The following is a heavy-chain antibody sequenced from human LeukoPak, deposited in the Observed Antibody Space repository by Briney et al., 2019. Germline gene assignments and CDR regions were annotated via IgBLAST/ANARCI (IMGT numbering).Heavy chain of an antibody. V-gene: IGHV1-18*01. J-gene: IGHJ1*01. D-gene: IGHD2-2*02. Sequence: ASVKVSCKASGYTFTSYGISWVRQAPGQGLEWMGWISAYNGNTNYAQKLQGRVTMTTDTSTSTAYMELRSLRSDDTAVYYCASGYCSSTSCYRSAGDAEYFQHWGQGTLVTVSS. CDR3: ASGYCSSTSCYRSAGDAEYFQH. CDR2: ISAYNGNT. CDR1: GYTFTSYG.